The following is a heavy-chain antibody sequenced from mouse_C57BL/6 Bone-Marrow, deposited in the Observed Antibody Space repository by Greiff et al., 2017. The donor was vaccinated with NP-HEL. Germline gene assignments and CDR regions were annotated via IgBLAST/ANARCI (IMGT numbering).Heavy chain of an antibody. V-gene: IGHV7-1*01. J-gene: IGHJ1*03. Sequence: EVKVVESGGGLVQSGRSLRLSCATSGFTFSDFYMEWVRQAPGKGLEWIAASRNKANDYTTEYSASVKGRFIVSRDTSQSILYLQMNALRAEDTASYYCARDALDWYVDVWGTGTTVTVSA. CDR1: GFTFSDFY. CDR3: ARDALDWYVDV. CDR2: SRNKANDYTT.